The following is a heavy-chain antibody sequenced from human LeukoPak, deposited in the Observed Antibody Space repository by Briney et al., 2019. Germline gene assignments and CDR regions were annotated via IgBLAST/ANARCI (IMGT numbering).Heavy chain of an antibody. CDR1: GFTFSSYE. Sequence: GGSLRLSCAASGFTFSSYEMNWVRQAPGKGLEWVSYISSSGNTIYYADSVKGRFTISRDNAKNSLYLQMNSLRAEDMAVYYCARDRFGDYWGQGTLVSVSS. CDR3: ARDRFGDY. J-gene: IGHJ4*02. CDR2: ISSSGNTI. V-gene: IGHV3-48*03. D-gene: IGHD3-10*01.